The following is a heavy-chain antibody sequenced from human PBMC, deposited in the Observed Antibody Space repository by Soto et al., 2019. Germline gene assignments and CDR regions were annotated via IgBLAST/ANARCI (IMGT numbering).Heavy chain of an antibody. V-gene: IGHV3-9*01. Sequence: HPGGSLRLSCAASGFTFDDYAMHWARQAPGKGLEWVSGISWNSGSIGYADSVKGRFTISRDNAKNSLYLQMNSLRAEDTALYFCAKDQTYYYGSGSYSDYWGQGTLVTVSS. CDR1: GFTFDDYA. CDR3: AKDQTYYYGSGSYSDY. D-gene: IGHD3-10*01. CDR2: ISWNSGSI. J-gene: IGHJ4*02.